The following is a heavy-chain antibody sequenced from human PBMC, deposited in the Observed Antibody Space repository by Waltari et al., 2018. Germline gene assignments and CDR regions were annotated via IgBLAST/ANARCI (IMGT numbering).Heavy chain of an antibody. CDR2: ISSSSSYI. D-gene: IGHD6-6*01. CDR3: ARGGYSSSSGVGY. Sequence: EVQLVESGGGLVKPGGSLRLSCEASGSPFSSYSIPWVRQAPGKGLEWVSSISSSSSYIYYADSVKGRFTISRDNAKNSLYLQMNSLRAEDTAVYYCARGGYSSSSGVGYWGQGTLVTVSS. J-gene: IGHJ4*02. CDR1: GSPFSSYS. V-gene: IGHV3-21*01.